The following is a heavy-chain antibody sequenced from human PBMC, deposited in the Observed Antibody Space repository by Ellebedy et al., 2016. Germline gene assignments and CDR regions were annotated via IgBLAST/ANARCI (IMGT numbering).Heavy chain of an antibody. Sequence: GESLKISXAASGFTFSSYWMHWVRQAPGKGLVWVSRINSDGSSTSYADSVKGRFTISRDNSKNTLFLQMNSLRGEDSAIYYCARGPYSSGHCDAFDVWGRGTAVSVSS. CDR3: ARGPYSSGHCDAFDV. CDR1: GFTFSSYW. CDR2: INSDGSST. D-gene: IGHD6-19*01. J-gene: IGHJ3*01. V-gene: IGHV3-74*01.